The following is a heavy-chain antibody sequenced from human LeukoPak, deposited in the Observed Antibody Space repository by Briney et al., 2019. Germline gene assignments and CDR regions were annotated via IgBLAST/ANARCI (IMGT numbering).Heavy chain of an antibody. Sequence: GASVKVSCKASGYTFTGYYMHWVRQAPGQGLEWMGWINPNSGGTNYAQKFQGRVTMTRDTSISTAYMELSRLRSDDTAVYYCARNIAVASSYYFDYWGQGTLVTVSS. CDR2: INPNSGGT. V-gene: IGHV1-2*02. CDR3: ARNIAVASSYYFDY. CDR1: GYTFTGYY. D-gene: IGHD6-19*01. J-gene: IGHJ4*02.